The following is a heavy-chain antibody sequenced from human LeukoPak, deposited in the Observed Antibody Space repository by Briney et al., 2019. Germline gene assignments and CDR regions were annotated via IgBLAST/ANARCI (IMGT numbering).Heavy chain of an antibody. CDR3: ARLLKMARFDY. Sequence: PSETLSLTCTVSGGSISSSSYYWGWIRQPPGKGLEWIGSIYYSGSTYYNPSLKSRVTISVDTSKNQFSLKLSSVTAADTAVYYCARLLKMARFDYWGQGTLVTVSS. J-gene: IGHJ4*02. CDR2: IYYSGST. V-gene: IGHV4-39*01. CDR1: GGSISSSSYY. D-gene: IGHD5-24*01.